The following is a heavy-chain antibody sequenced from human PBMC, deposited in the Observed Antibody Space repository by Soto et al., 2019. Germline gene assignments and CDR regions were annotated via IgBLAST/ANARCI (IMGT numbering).Heavy chain of an antibody. D-gene: IGHD3-3*01. CDR2: ISSSSSYI. CDR1: GFTFSSYS. J-gene: IGHJ6*03. V-gene: IGHV3-21*01. Sequence: EVQLVESGGGLVKPGGSLRLSCAASGFTFSSYSMNWVRQAPGKGLEWVSSISSSSSYIYYADSVKGRFTISRDNAKNSLYLQMNSLRAEDTAVYYCARFGQNTPDYYYYYMDVWGKGTTVTVSS. CDR3: ARFGQNTPDYYYYYMDV.